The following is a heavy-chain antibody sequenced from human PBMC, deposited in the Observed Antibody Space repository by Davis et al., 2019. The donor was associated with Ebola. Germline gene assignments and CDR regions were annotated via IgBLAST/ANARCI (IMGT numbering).Heavy chain of an antibody. D-gene: IGHD3-3*01. J-gene: IGHJ4*02. CDR3: AKATRFLEWLLLDY. Sequence: GESLKISCAASGFTFSSYGMHWVRQAPGKGLEWVAVIWYDGSNKYYADSVKGRFTISRDNAKSTVYLEMNSLRAEDTAVYYCAKATRFLEWLLLDYWGQGTLVTVSS. V-gene: IGHV3-33*03. CDR1: GFTFSSYG. CDR2: IWYDGSNK.